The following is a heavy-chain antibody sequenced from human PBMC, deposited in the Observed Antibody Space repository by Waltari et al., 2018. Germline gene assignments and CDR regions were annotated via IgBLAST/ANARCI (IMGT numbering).Heavy chain of an antibody. J-gene: IGHJ6*02. CDR2: INHSGST. D-gene: IGHD7-27*01. CDR3: ARGKLGINYYYYGMDV. Sequence: QVQLQQWGAGLLKPSETLSLTCPVYGGSFSGYYWSCIRQPPGKGLEWIGEINHSGSTNYNPSLKSRVTITVDTSKNQFSLKLSSVTAADTAVYYCARGKLGINYYYYGMDVWGQGTTVTVSS. CDR1: GGSFSGYY. V-gene: IGHV4-34*01.